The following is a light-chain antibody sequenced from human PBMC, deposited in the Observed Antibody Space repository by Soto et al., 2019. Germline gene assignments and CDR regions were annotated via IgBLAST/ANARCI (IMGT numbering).Light chain of an antibody. Sequence: ETGPVTSKTSQRVSRTYLTWDQQKPGQAPRLRIYGASTRATSIPARFSGCGSGTDFTLTSSSLQPEDFAVYYCPHAYNLRQPFGQ. CDR1: QRVSRTY. CDR2: GAS. V-gene: IGKV3D-7*01. CDR3: PHAYNLRQP. J-gene: IGKJ5*01.